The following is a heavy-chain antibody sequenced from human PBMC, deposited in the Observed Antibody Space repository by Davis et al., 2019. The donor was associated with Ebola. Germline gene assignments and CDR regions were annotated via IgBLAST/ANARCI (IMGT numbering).Heavy chain of an antibody. CDR3: GSSAGTPVTTGY. CDR2: MNPNSGNT. V-gene: IGHV1-8*01. D-gene: IGHD4-17*01. Sequence: AASVKVSCKASGYTFTSYDINWVRQATGQGLEWMGWMNPNSGNTGYAQNFQGRVTMTRNTSISTAYMELSSLRSEDTAVYYCGSSAGTPVTTGYWGQGTLVTVSS. J-gene: IGHJ4*02. CDR1: GYTFTSYD.